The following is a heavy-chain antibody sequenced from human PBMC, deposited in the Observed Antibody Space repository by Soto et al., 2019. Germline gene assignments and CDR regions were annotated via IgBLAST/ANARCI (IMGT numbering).Heavy chain of an antibody. CDR3: ARGWGRAFDI. CDR1: GDSVSSNSLA. V-gene: IGHV6-1*01. Sequence: QVQLQQSGPGLVKPSQTLSLTCAISGDSVSSNSLAWNWMRQSPSRGLEWLGRTYYRSKWLNDYAVSVKGRITVNPDTSKNHFSLQLNSVTPEDTAVYYCARGWGRAFDIWAQGTMVTVSS. D-gene: IGHD3-16*01. CDR2: TYYRSKWLN. J-gene: IGHJ3*02.